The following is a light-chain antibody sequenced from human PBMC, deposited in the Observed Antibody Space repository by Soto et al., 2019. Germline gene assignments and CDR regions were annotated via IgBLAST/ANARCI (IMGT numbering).Light chain of an antibody. CDR2: QTS. CDR3: HQRQSRPRT. CDR1: QYINTR. V-gene: IGKV3-11*01. J-gene: IGKJ1*01. Sequence: EDGLTKSPATVSSFPGDRVTLSCRASQYINTRLAWYQHRPGQAPRLLIYQTSLRAAGIPARFSASGSGTDFTLTISDVQPEDFALYYSHQRQSRPRTFGQGTKVDIK.